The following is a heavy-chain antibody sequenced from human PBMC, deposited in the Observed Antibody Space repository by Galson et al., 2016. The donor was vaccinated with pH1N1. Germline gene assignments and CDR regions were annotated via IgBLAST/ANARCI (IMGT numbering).Heavy chain of an antibody. CDR3: ARAMDV. J-gene: IGHJ6*02. CDR2: IKQDGSEK. V-gene: IGHV3-7*04. Sequence: SLRLSCAASGFTFSSYWMNWVRQAPGMGLEWVANIKQDGSEKYYVDSVEGRFTISRDNAKNAVYLQMNSLRAEDTAVYYCARAMDVWGQGTTVTVSS. CDR1: GFTFSSYW.